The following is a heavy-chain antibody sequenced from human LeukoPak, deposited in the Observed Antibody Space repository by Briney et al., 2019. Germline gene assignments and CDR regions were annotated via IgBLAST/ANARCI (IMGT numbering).Heavy chain of an antibody. Sequence: SETLSLTCTVSGGSISSYYWSWVRQPPGKGLEWIGYIYYSGSTNDNPSLMSRVTISVDTSKNQFSLKLSSVTAADTAVYYCASVMSDHLWPTYMDVWGKGTTVTVSS. D-gene: IGHD3-10*01. J-gene: IGHJ6*03. V-gene: IGHV4-59*01. CDR3: ASVMSDHLWPTYMDV. CDR2: IYYSGST. CDR1: GGSISSYY.